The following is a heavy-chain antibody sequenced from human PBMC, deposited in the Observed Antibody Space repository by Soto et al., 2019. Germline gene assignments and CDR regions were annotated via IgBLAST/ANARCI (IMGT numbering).Heavy chain of an antibody. CDR3: ARYIPVNSYYYESSGYYFDY. V-gene: IGHV1-69*13. D-gene: IGHD3-22*01. Sequence: GASVKVSCKASGGTFSSYAISWVRQAPGQGLEWMGGIIPIFGTANYAQKFQGRVTITADESTSTVYMELSSLRSEDTAVYYCARYIPVNSYYYESSGYYFDYWGQGTLVTVSS. J-gene: IGHJ4*02. CDR1: GGTFSSYA. CDR2: IIPIFGTA.